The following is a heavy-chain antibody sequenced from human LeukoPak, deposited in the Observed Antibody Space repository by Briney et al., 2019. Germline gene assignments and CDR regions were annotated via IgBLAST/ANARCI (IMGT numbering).Heavy chain of an antibody. CDR2: IWYDGSNK. Sequence: GRSLRLSCAASGFTFSSYGMHWVRQAPGKGLEWVAVIWYDGSNKYYADSVKGRFTISRDNSKNTLYLQMNSLRAEDTAVYYCAKEFVSSVVPAAPFDYWGQGTLVTVSS. D-gene: IGHD2-2*01. CDR1: GFTFSSYG. CDR3: AKEFVSSVVPAAPFDY. J-gene: IGHJ4*02. V-gene: IGHV3-33*06.